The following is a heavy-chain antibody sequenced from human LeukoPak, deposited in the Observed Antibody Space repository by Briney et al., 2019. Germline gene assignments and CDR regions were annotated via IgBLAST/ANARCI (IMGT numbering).Heavy chain of an antibody. CDR3: ARGPRGFDP. CDR1: GFTVSSND. J-gene: IGHJ5*02. CDR2: IYSGGST. V-gene: IGHV3-53*01. Sequence: PGGSLRLPCEASGFTVSSNDMSWVRQAPGKGLEWVSLIYSGGSTDYADSVKGRFTISRDNSKNTLYLQMNSPRAEDTAVYYCARGPRGFDPWGQGTLVTVSS.